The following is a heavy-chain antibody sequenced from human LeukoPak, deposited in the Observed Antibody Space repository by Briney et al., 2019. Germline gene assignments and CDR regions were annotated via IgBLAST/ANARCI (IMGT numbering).Heavy chain of an antibody. CDR2: IYYSGST. CDR3: ARHVQQLWPGNDAFDI. Sequence: SETLSLTCTVSGGSISSSSYYWGWIRQPPGKGLEWIGSIYYSGSTYYNPSLKSRVTISVDTSKNQFSLKLSSVTAADTAVYYCARHVQQLWPGNDAFDIWGQGTMVTVSS. J-gene: IGHJ3*02. V-gene: IGHV4-39*01. D-gene: IGHD5-18*01. CDR1: GGSISSSSYY.